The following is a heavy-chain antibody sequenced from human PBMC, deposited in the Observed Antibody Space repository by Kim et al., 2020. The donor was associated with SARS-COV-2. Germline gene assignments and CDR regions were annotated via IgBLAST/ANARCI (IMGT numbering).Heavy chain of an antibody. CDR3: AKDIEEYYYDSSGYAFDI. CDR2: ISWNSGSI. CDR1: GFTFDDYA. V-gene: IGHV3-9*01. D-gene: IGHD3-22*01. J-gene: IGHJ3*02. Sequence: GGSLRLSCAASGFTFDDYAMHWVRQAPGKGLEWVSGISWNSGSIGYADSVKGRFTISRDNAKNSLYLQMNSLRAEDTALYYCAKDIEEYYYDSSGYAFDIWGQGTMVTVSS.